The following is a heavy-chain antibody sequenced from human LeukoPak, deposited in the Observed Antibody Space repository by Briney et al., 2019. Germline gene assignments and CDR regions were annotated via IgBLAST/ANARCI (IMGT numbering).Heavy chain of an antibody. V-gene: IGHV4-4*07. D-gene: IGHD3-22*01. CDR1: GGSISSYY. Sequence: SETLSLTCTVSGGSISSYYWSWIRQPAGKGLEWIGHIYTSGNTNYNPSLTSRVTMSVDTSKNQFSLKLRSVTAADTAVYYCARDGYYFDSSGYYFWGQGTLVTVSS. J-gene: IGHJ4*02. CDR2: IYTSGNT. CDR3: ARDGYYFDSSGYYF.